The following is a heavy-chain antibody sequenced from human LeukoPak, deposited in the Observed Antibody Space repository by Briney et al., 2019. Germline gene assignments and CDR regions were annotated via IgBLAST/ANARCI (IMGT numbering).Heavy chain of an antibody. D-gene: IGHD6-13*01. CDR3: ARASWVSSIDAVR. CDR2: LRGNGDT. CDR1: GFTFSSYA. J-gene: IGHJ4*02. Sequence: GGSLRLSCAASGFTFSSYAMSWVREAPAGVLEWVSSLRGNGDTFYADSVKGRFTLSSDISRNTVYFQLNNLRVEDTAIYYCARASWVSSIDAVRWGQGTLVTVSS. V-gene: IGHV3-23*01.